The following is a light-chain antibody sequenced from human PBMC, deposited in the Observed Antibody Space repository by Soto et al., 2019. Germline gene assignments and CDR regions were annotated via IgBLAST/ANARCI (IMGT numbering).Light chain of an antibody. CDR3: QQYGSSIT. V-gene: IGKV3-20*01. J-gene: IGKJ5*01. CDR1: QSISSNF. CDR2: GPS. Sequence: EIVLTQSPGTLSLSPGEGATLSCRASQSISSNFLAWYQQKRGQAPRLLIYGPSTRATGIPARFSGSGSGTDFTLTINRLEPEDFAVYYCQQYGSSITFGQGTRLEV.